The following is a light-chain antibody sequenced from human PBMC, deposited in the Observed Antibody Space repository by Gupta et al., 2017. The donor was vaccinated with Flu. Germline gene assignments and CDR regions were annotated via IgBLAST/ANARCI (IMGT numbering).Light chain of an antibody. CDR2: GAS. CDR1: QNVRRSY. Sequence: GTLCLSAGERGTLSCRARQNVRRSYLDWYQQKPGQAPRLLIFGASSRDNGVPDRFSGGGSGTEFTLTVSRLEADDFGVYYCQQDCSSPWTFGQGTKVEI. J-gene: IGKJ1*01. CDR3: QQDCSSPWT. V-gene: IGKV3-20*01.